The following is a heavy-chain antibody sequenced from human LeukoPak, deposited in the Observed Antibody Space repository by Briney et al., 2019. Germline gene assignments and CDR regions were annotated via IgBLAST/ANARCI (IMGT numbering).Heavy chain of an antibody. CDR1: GFTFSSYA. CDR3: AKDRRRITIFGVVTGRGYYFDY. V-gene: IGHV3-23*01. CDR2: ISGSGGST. Sequence: QTGGSLRLSCAASGFTFSSYAMSWVRQAPGKGLEWVSAISGSGGSTYYADSVKGRFTISRDNSKNTLYLQMNSLRAEDTAVYYCAKDRRRITIFGVVTGRGYYFDYWGQGTLVTVSS. J-gene: IGHJ4*02. D-gene: IGHD3-3*01.